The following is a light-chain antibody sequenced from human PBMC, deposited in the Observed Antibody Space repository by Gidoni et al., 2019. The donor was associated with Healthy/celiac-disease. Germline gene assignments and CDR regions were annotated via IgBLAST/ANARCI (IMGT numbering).Light chain of an antibody. CDR3: SSYTSSSTVV. CDR1: SSYVGGYNY. V-gene: IGLV2-14*03. J-gene: IGLJ2*01. CDR2: DVS. Sequence: QSALTQPASVSGSPGPSLTISCTGTSSYVGGYNYVSWYQQHPGKAPKLMIYDVSNRPSGVSNRFSGSKSGNTASLTISGLQAEDEADYYCSSYTSSSTVVFGGGTKLTVL.